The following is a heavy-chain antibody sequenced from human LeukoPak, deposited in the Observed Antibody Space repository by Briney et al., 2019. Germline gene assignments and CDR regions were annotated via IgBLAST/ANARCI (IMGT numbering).Heavy chain of an antibody. D-gene: IGHD2-2*01. J-gene: IGHJ3*02. CDR2: ISGSGGST. CDR1: GFTFSSYS. Sequence: QSGGSLRLSCAASGFTFSSYSMNWVRQAPGKGLEWVSAISGSGGSTYYADSVKGRFTISRDNSKNTLYLQMNSLRAEDTAVYYCAKDEEDIVVVPAAINAFDIWGQGTMVTVSS. CDR3: AKDEEDIVVVPAAINAFDI. V-gene: IGHV3-23*01.